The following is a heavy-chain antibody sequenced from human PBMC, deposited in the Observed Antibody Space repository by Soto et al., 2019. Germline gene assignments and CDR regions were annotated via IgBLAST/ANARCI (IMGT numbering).Heavy chain of an antibody. CDR1: GGSVSSDDYY. D-gene: IGHD6-13*01. V-gene: IGHV4-30-4*01. Sequence: QVQLQESGPRLVKPSQTLSLTCTVSGGSVSSDDYYWNWIRQPPGEGLELIGYSFYSGNTYYNPARKSRVTISVDTSKNQFSLTLTSVTDADTAVYYCVRDVTNISPTVHITAAGHSASWGQGVLVTVSS. CDR2: SFYSGNT. J-gene: IGHJ4*02. CDR3: VRDVTNISPTVHITAAGHSAS.